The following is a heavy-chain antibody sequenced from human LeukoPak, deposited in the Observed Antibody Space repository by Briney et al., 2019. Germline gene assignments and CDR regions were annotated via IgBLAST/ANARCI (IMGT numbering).Heavy chain of an antibody. CDR2: IYSGGST. V-gene: IGHV3-53*01. CDR1: GFTVSSNY. D-gene: IGHD4-17*01. J-gene: IGHJ4*02. CDR3: ARDRAHGYGDYDY. Sequence: PGGSLRLSCAASGFTVSSNYMSWVRQAPGKGLEWVSVIYSGGSTYYADSVKDRFTISRDNSKNTLYLQMNSLRAEDTAVYYCARDRAHGYGDYDYWGQGTLVTVSS.